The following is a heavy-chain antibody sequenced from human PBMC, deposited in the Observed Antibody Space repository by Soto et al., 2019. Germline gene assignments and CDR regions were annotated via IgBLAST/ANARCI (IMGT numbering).Heavy chain of an antibody. CDR1: GYTFTSYG. CDR2: ISAYNGNT. Sequence: VKVSCKASGYTFTSYGISWVRQAPGQGLEWMGWISAYNGNTNYAQKLQGRVTMTTDTSTSTAYMELRSLRSDDTAVYYCASGRIVVVPAAPPAYYYYGMDVWGQGTTVTVSS. J-gene: IGHJ6*02. D-gene: IGHD2-2*01. CDR3: ASGRIVVVPAAPPAYYYYGMDV. V-gene: IGHV1-18*01.